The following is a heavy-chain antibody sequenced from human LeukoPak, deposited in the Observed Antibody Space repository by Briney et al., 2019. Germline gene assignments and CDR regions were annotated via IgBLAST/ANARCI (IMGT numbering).Heavy chain of an antibody. D-gene: IGHD3-22*01. CDR3: ARDLDSSGYYFDY. V-gene: IGHV4-34*01. Sequence: SETLSLTCAVYGGSLSGYYWSWIRQPPGKGLEWIGEINHSGNTNYNPSLKSRVTISVDTSKNQSSLKLSSVTAADTAVYYCARDLDSSGYYFDYWGQGTLVTVSS. J-gene: IGHJ4*02. CDR1: GGSLSGYY. CDR2: INHSGNT.